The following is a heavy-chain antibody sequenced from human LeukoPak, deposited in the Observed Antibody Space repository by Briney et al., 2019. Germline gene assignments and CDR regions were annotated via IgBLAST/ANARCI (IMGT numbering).Heavy chain of an antibody. CDR3: AKGTAWSIAVAGDFDY. Sequence: GGSLRLSCAASGFDFSTYAMSWVRQAPGKGLEWVSGISWNSGSIGYADSVKGRFTISRDNAKNSLYLQMNSLRAEDMALYYCAKGTAWSIAVAGDFDYWGQGTLVTVSS. J-gene: IGHJ4*02. CDR1: GFDFSTYA. V-gene: IGHV3-9*03. D-gene: IGHD6-19*01. CDR2: ISWNSGSI.